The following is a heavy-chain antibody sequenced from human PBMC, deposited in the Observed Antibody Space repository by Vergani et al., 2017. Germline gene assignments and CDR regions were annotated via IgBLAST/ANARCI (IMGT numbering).Heavy chain of an antibody. CDR2: IKSKTDGGTT. J-gene: IGHJ6*02. V-gene: IGHV3-15*01. CDR3: TTYPRIAARPYYYYGMDV. D-gene: IGHD6-6*01. Sequence: EVQLVESGGGLVKPGGSLRLSCAASGFTFSNAWMSWVRQAPGKGLEWVGRIKSKTDGGTTDYAAPVKGRFTISRDDSKNTLYLQMNSLKTEDTAVYYCTTYPRIAARPYYYYGMDVWGQGTTVTVSS. CDR1: GFTFSNAW.